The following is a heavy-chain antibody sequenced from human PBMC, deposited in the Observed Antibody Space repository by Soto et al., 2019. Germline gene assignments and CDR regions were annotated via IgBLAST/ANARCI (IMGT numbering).Heavy chain of an antibody. J-gene: IGHJ5*02. D-gene: IGHD5-18*01. CDR2: ISSSGSTI. V-gene: IGHV3-48*03. CDR3: ARGKRGYRYGSTRSWFDP. CDR1: GFTFSSYE. Sequence: EVQLVESGGGLVQPGGSLRLSCAASGFTFSSYEMNWVRQAPGKGLEWVSYISSSGSTIYYADSVKGRFTISRDNAKNSLYLQLNSLRAEDTAVCYCARGKRGYRYGSTRSWFDPWGQGTLVTVSS.